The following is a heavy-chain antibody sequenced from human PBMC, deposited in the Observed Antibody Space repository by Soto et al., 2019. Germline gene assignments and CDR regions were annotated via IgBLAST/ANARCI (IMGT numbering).Heavy chain of an antibody. V-gene: IGHV3-23*01. CDR3: ARIVEHYDFLTVEGLDY. D-gene: IGHD3-9*01. J-gene: IGHJ4*02. CDR1: GFTFSSYA. Sequence: EMELLESGGGLVQPGGSLRLSCEASGFTFSSYAMSWVRQAPGQGLEWVSDISGSGGGTYYAASVRGRFTISRDNSKNTVYLQMNSLRAEDTAVYFCARIVEHYDFLTVEGLDYWGQGTLVTVSS. CDR2: ISGSGGGT.